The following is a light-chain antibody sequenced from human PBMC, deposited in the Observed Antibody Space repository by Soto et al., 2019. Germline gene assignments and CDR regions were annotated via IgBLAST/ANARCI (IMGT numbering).Light chain of an antibody. J-gene: IGLJ1*01. CDR1: SSDVGGYSH. CDR2: EVS. CDR3: SSYTSSNTYV. Sequence: QSALTQPASVSGSPGQSITISCTGTSSDVGGYSHVSWYQQHPGKAPKLMIYEVSHRPSGVSSRFSGSRSANTASLTISGLQAEDEAHYYCSSYTSSNTYVFGTATKLTVL. V-gene: IGLV2-14*01.